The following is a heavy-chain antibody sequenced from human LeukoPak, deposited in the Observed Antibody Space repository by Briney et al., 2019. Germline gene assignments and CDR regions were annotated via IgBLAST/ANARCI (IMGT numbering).Heavy chain of an antibody. CDR3: ARHAKYSGSY. Sequence: GGSLRLSCAASGFTFSTYWMHWVRQAPGKGLVWVSRIKSDGTRTDYADSVKGRFTISRDNAKNSLYLQMDSLRAEDTAVYYCARHAKYSGSYFGQGTLVTVSS. CDR1: GFTFSTYW. V-gene: IGHV3-74*01. CDR2: IKSDGTRT. D-gene: IGHD1-26*01. J-gene: IGHJ4*02.